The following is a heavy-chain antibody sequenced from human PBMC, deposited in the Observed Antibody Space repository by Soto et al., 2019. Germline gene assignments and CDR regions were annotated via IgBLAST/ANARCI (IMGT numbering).Heavy chain of an antibody. CDR3: ARDQAALWPYYFDY. CDR1: GYTFTSYA. CDR2: INAGNGNT. V-gene: IGHV1-3*01. Sequence: GASVKVSCKASGYTFTSYAMHWVRQTPGQRLEWMGWINAGNGNTKYSQKFQGRVTITRDTSASTAYMELSSLRSEDTAVYYCARDQAALWPYYFDYWGQGTLVTVS. J-gene: IGHJ4*02. D-gene: IGHD2-15*01.